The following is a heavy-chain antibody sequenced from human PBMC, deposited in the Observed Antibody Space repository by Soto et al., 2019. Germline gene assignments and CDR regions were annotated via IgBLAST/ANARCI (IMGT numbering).Heavy chain of an antibody. D-gene: IGHD2-15*01. CDR2: ISYDGSNK. V-gene: IGHV3-30-3*01. CDR1: GFTFSSYA. CDR3: ARDGVDIVVVVAATTIYYFDY. Sequence: GGSLRLSCAVSGFTFSSYAMHWVRQAPGKGLEWVAVISYDGSNKYYADSVKGRFTISRDNSKNTLYLQMNSLRAEDTAVYYCARDGVDIVVVVAATTIYYFDYWGQGTLVTVSS. J-gene: IGHJ4*02.